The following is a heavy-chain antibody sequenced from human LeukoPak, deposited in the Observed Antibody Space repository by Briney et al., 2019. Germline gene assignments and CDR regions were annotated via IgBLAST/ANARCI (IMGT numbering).Heavy chain of an antibody. Sequence: SETLSLTCTVSGGSISSYYWSWIRQPPGKGLGWIGYIYYSGSTNYNPSLKSRVTISVDTSKNQFSLKLSSVTAADTAVYYCARLGRDYDILTGYYHPPLWGQGTLVTVSS. CDR3: ARLGRDYDILTGYYHPPL. CDR2: IYYSGST. D-gene: IGHD3-9*01. CDR1: GGSISSYY. V-gene: IGHV4-59*08. J-gene: IGHJ4*02.